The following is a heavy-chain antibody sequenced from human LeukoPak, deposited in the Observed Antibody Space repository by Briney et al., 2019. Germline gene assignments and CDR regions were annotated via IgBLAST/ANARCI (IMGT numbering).Heavy chain of an antibody. CDR3: ARGEYSSNWFDR. CDR1: GFTFSSYW. V-gene: IGHV3-7*01. J-gene: IGHJ5*02. D-gene: IGHD5-18*01. Sequence: GGSLRLSCAASGFTFSSYWMSWVRQAPGKGLEWVANIKQDGREKYYAGSVKGGFTISRDNAKNSLYLQMNSLRAEDTAVYYCARGEYSSNWFDRWGQGTLVTVSS. CDR2: IKQDGREK.